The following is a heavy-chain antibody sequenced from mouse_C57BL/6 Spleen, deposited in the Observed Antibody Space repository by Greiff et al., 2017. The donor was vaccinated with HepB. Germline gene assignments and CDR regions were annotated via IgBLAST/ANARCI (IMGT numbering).Heavy chain of an antibody. CDR2: IYPSDSET. Sequence: QVHVKQPGAELVRPGSSVKLSCKASGYTFTSYWMDWVKQRPGQGLEWIGNIYPSDSETHYNQKFKDKATLTVDKSSSTAYMQLSSLTSEDSAVYYCARSDYDYGAMDYWGQGTSVTVYS. CDR1: GYTFTSYW. D-gene: IGHD2-4*01. CDR3: ARSDYDYGAMDY. J-gene: IGHJ4*01. V-gene: IGHV1-61*01.